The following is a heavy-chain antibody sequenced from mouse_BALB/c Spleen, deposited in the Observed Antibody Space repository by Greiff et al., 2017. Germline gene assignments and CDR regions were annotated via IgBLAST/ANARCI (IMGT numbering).Heavy chain of an antibody. J-gene: IGHJ2*01. CDR3: ARGAYYRYAYFDY. D-gene: IGHD2-14*01. CDR2: IDPANGNT. V-gene: IGHV14-3*02. CDR1: GFNIKDTY. Sequence: EVKLVESGAELVKPGASVKLSCTASGFNIKDTYMHWVKQRPEQGLEWIGRIDPANGNTKYDPKFQGKATITADTSSNTAYLQLSSLTSEDTAVYYCARGAYYRYAYFDYWGQGTTLTVSS.